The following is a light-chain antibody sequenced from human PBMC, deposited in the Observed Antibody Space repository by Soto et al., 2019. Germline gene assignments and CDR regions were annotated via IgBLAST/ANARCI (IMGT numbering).Light chain of an antibody. V-gene: IGKV1-33*01. Sequence: DIQMTQSPSSLSASVGDRVTITCQASQDISRYLNWYQQKPGKAPKLLIYDASNLETGVPSRFSGTGSGTDFTFTISSLQPQDIATSYCQQYDNRPRLTLVGGTKVQIK. CDR2: DAS. J-gene: IGKJ4*01. CDR1: QDISRY. CDR3: QQYDNRPRLT.